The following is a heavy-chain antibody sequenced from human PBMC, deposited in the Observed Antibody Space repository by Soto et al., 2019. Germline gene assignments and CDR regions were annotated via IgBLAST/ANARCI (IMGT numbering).Heavy chain of an antibody. J-gene: IGHJ6*02. Sequence: AVKVSCKASGGTFGSYAITWVRRAPGQGLEWLGGIIPILNSPAYAQKFQARVVITADEITNTAYMELNSLRFDDTAVYYCAREAPYCTSATCPKFYDMDVWGQGTTVTVYS. D-gene: IGHD1-26*01. CDR3: AREAPYCTSATCPKFYDMDV. CDR2: IIPILNSP. CDR1: GGTFGSYA. V-gene: IGHV1-69*13.